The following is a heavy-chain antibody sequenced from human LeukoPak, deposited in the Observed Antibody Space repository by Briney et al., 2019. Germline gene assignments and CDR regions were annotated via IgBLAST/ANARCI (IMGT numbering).Heavy chain of an antibody. Sequence: PGGSLRLSCAASGFTFSNFAMHWVRQAPGKGLEWVAVIPYDGSNKYYADSVKGRFTISRDNSKNTLYLQMNSLRAEDTAVYYCARDLAGSGYYFDYWGQGTLVTVSS. CDR1: GFTFSNFA. J-gene: IGHJ4*02. D-gene: IGHD6-19*01. CDR3: ARDLAGSGYYFDY. CDR2: IPYDGSNK. V-gene: IGHV3-30*04.